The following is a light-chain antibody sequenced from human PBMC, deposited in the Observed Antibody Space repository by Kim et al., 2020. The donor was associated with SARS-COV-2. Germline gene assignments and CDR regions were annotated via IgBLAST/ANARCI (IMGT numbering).Light chain of an antibody. CDR2: LGS. Sequence: PASMSCRSSQSLLKRNGYNYVDWYLQKPGQSPQLLIYLGSNRASGVPDRFSGSGSGTDFTLKISRVEAEDVGVYYCMQALQTPLTFGGGTKVDIK. CDR1: QSLLKRNGYNY. CDR3: MQALQTPLT. J-gene: IGKJ4*01. V-gene: IGKV2-28*01.